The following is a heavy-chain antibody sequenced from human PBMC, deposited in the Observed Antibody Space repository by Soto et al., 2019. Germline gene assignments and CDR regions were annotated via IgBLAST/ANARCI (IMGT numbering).Heavy chain of an antibody. V-gene: IGHV3-9*01. CDR3: AKDPDFEYSSSRGWFDP. CDR2: ISWNSGSI. J-gene: IGHJ5*02. CDR1: GFTFDDYA. Sequence: GGSLRLSCAASGFTFDDYAMHWVRQAPGKGLEWVSGISWNSGSIGYADSVKGRFTISRDNAKNSLYLQMNSLRAEDTALYYCAKDPDFEYSSSRGWFDPWGQGTLVTVSS. D-gene: IGHD6-6*01.